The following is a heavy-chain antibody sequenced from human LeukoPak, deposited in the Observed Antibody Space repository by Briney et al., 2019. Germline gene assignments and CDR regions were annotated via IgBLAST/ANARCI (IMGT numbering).Heavy chain of an antibody. V-gene: IGHV3-21*01. D-gene: IGHD2-15*01. CDR2: VSTSSSYI. Sequence: TGGSLRLSCAASDFTFSNYAMHWVRQAPGKGLEWVSSVSTSSSYIYYADSVKGRFTISRYNAKNSLYLQMNSLRVEDTAVYYCARDGGEYCSGGRCTAFDIWGQGTMVTVSS. CDR3: ARDGGEYCSGGRCTAFDI. J-gene: IGHJ3*02. CDR1: DFTFSNYA.